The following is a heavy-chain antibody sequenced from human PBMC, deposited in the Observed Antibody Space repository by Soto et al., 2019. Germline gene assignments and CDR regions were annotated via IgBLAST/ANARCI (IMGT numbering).Heavy chain of an antibody. CDR3: ARESEDLTSNFDY. CDR1: GFTFTRYS. V-gene: IGHV3-21*06. Sequence: GGSLRLACAASGFTFTRYSMNWVRQAPGKGLEWVSSISSTTNYIYYGDSMKGRFTISRDNAKNSLYLEVNSLRAEDTAVYYCARESEDLTSNFDYWGQGTLVTVSS. J-gene: IGHJ4*02. CDR2: ISSTTNYI.